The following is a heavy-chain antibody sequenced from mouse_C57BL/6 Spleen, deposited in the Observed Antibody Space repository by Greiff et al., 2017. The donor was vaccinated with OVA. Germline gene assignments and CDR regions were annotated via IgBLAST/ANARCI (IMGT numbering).Heavy chain of an antibody. V-gene: IGHV5-9-1*02. CDR3: TRDGYYEGNAMDY. D-gene: IGHD2-3*01. Sequence: EVKLVESGEGLVKPGGSLKLSCAASGFTFSSYAMSWVRQTPEKRLEWVAYISSGGDYIYYADTVKGRFTISRDNARNTLYLQMSSLKSEDTAMYYCTRDGYYEGNAMDYWGQGTSVTVSS. CDR2: ISSGGDYI. J-gene: IGHJ4*01. CDR1: GFTFSSYA.